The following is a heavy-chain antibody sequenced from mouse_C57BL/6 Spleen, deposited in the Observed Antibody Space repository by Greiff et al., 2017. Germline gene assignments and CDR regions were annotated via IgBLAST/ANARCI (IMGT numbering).Heavy chain of an antibody. CDR2: ISYDGSN. D-gene: IGHD1-1*01. CDR1: GYSITSGYY. V-gene: IGHV3-6*01. J-gene: IGHJ2*01. CDR3: AREGDPTVVGPFDY. Sequence: DVQLQESGPGLVKPSQSLSLTCSVTGYSITSGYYWNWIRQFPGNKLEWMGYISYDGSNNYNPSLKNRISITRDTSKNQFFLKLNSVTTEDTATYYCAREGDPTVVGPFDYWGQGTTLTVSS.